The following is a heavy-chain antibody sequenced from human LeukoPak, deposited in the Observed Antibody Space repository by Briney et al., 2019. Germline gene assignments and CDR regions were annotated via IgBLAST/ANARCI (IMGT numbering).Heavy chain of an antibody. CDR1: GFTLSSYA. CDR3: ARNSYYDYVWGSYRYFDY. V-gene: IGHV3-30*03. J-gene: IGHJ4*02. Sequence: PGGSLRLSCAASGFTLSSYAMSWVRQAPGKGLEWVALISYDGSNKYYADSVKGRFAISRDTSKNTLYLQMNSLRAEDTAVYYCARNSYYDYVWGSYRYFDYWGQGTLVTVSS. CDR2: ISYDGSNK. D-gene: IGHD3-16*02.